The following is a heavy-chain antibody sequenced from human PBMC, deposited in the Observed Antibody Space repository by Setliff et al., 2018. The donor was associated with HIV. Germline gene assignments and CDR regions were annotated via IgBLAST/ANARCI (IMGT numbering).Heavy chain of an antibody. CDR3: TGVKWDLPYNPQFDY. Sequence: PGGSLRLSCAVSGFTFRNYDMHWVRQAPGKGLEWVSYISSSGSTIYYADSVKGRFTISRDNGMKSLYLQINGLRAEDTAVYYCTGVKWDLPYNPQFDYWGQGTLVTVSS. D-gene: IGHD1-26*01. CDR2: ISSSGSTI. CDR1: GFTFRNYD. J-gene: IGHJ4*02. V-gene: IGHV3-48*03.